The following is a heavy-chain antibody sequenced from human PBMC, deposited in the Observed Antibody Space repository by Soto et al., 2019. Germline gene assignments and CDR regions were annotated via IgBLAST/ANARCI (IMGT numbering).Heavy chain of an antibody. D-gene: IGHD1-26*01. CDR1: GGSISSCGYY. CDR3: ATVQGATNAFHI. V-gene: IGHV4-31*03. CDR2: IYYSGST. Sequence: QVQLQESGPGLVKPSQTLSLTCTVSGGSISSCGYYWSWIRQHPGKGLEWIGYIYYSGSTYYNPSLKSRVTISVDTSPNHFSLKLRSVTAADTAVYYCATVQGATNAFHIWGQGTMVTVSS. J-gene: IGHJ3*02.